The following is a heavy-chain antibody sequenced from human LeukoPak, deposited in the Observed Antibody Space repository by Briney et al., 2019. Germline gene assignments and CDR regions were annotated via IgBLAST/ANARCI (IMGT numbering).Heavy chain of an antibody. CDR3: ASPHLYYDILTGYPGAPGSDAFDI. V-gene: IGHV1-2*02. J-gene: IGHJ3*02. CDR1: GYTFTGYY. CDR2: INPNSGGT. D-gene: IGHD3-9*01. Sequence: GASVKVSCKASGYTFTGYYMHWVRQAPGQGLEWMGWINPNSGGTNYAQKFQGRVTMTRDTSISTAYMELSRLRSDDTAVYYCASPHLYYDILTGYPGAPGSDAFDIWGQGTMVTVSS.